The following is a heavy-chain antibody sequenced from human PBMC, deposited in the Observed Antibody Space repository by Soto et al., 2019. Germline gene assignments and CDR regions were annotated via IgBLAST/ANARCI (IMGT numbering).Heavy chain of an antibody. J-gene: IGHJ4*02. Sequence: EVQLVESGGGLVQPGGSLRLSCAASGFTFSSYWMHWVRQGPGKGLVWVARIKTDGSSTNYAESVQGRFTISRDNAMSTMYLQVNSLRAEDTAVYYCARGTIFGVAHRYHFDSWGQGTLVTVSS. CDR2: IKTDGSST. CDR1: GFTFSSYW. CDR3: ARGTIFGVAHRYHFDS. V-gene: IGHV3-74*01. D-gene: IGHD3-3*01.